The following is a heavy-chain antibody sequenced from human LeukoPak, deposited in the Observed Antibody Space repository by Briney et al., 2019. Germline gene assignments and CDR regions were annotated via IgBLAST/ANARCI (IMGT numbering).Heavy chain of an antibody. CDR1: GFTFNKFA. V-gene: IGHV3-23*01. CDR2: IADAGT. Sequence: GGSLRLSCAASGFTFNKFAMTWVRQAPGKGLEWVSTIADAGTYYADSVKGRFTISRDNSKNMLYLQLNSLRAGDTAMYYCAKNLGPFDVRGQGTMVTVSS. CDR3: AKNLGPFDV. D-gene: IGHD3-16*01. J-gene: IGHJ3*01.